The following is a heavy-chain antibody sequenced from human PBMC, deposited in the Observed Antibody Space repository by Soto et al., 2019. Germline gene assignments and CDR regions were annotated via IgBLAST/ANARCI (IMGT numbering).Heavy chain of an antibody. CDR1: GFTFSSYG. J-gene: IGHJ6*02. V-gene: IGHV3-33*01. CDR3: ARGRYDSSGYVTPYYYYGMDV. CDR2: IWSDGSNK. D-gene: IGHD3-22*01. Sequence: QVQLVESGGGVVQPGRSPRLSCAASGFTFSSYGMHWVRQAPGKGLEWVAVIWSDGSNKYYADSVKGRFTISRDNSKNTLYLQMNSLRAEDTAVYYCARGRYDSSGYVTPYYYYGMDVWGQGTTVTVSS.